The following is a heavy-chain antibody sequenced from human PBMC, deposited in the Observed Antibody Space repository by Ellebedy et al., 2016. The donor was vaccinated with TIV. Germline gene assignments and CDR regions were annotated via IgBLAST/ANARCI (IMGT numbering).Heavy chain of an antibody. V-gene: IGHV4-39*01. CDR2: IYYTGCS. Sequence: SETLSLTCIVSGGSLSTSSYYWGWIRQPPQKGLEWIGSIYYTGCSFYNPSLKNRVTISVDTSKSQFSLRLTSVTAADTAVYYCARWFGELLFVRWFDPWGQGTLVTVSS. CDR3: ARWFGELLFVRWFDP. J-gene: IGHJ5*02. D-gene: IGHD3-10*01. CDR1: GGSLSTSSYY.